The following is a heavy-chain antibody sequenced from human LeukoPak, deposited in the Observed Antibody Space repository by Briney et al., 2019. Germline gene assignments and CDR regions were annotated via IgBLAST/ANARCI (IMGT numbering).Heavy chain of an antibody. CDR1: GFTFSSDA. Sequence: PGGSPRLSCAASGFTFSSDAMTWVRQAPGEGLEWVSTITGSDDRTYYADSVKGRFTISRDYSNNTVHLQLNSLRAEDTAIYYCAKGPRLGSGYHPDYWGQGTLVTVSS. D-gene: IGHD3-22*01. J-gene: IGHJ4*02. CDR2: ITGSDDRT. V-gene: IGHV3-23*01. CDR3: AKGPRLGSGYHPDY.